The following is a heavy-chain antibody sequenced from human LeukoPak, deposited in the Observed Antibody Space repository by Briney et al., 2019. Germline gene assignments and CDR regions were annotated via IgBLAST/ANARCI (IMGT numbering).Heavy chain of an antibody. Sequence: ASVKVSCKASGYTFTGYYMHWVRQAPGQGLEWMGWINPNSGGTNYAQKFQGRVTMTRDTSISTAYMELSRLRSDDTAVYYCARTRIVGSSYFYYGMDVWGQGTTVTVSS. D-gene: IGHD6-13*01. J-gene: IGHJ6*02. CDR2: INPNSGGT. CDR3: ARTRIVGSSYFYYGMDV. V-gene: IGHV1-2*02. CDR1: GYTFTGYY.